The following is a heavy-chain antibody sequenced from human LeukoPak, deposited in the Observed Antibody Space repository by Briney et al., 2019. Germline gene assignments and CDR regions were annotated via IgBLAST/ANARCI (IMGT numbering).Heavy chain of an antibody. CDR1: GGSISSYY. CDR3: ARDRGYSSSWYEIDY. V-gene: IGHV4-59*01. D-gene: IGHD6-13*01. CDR2: IYYSGST. J-gene: IGHJ4*02. Sequence: SETLSLTCTVSGGSISSYYWSWIRQPPGKGREWIGYIYYSGSTNYNPSLKSRVTISVDTSKNQFSLKLSSVTAADTAVYYCARDRGYSSSWYEIDYWGQGTLVTVSS.